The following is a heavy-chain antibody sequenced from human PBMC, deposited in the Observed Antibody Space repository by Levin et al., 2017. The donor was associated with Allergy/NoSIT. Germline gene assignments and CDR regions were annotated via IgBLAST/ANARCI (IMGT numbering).Heavy chain of an antibody. Sequence: SETLSLTCAVYGGSFIDYYCSWIRQSPEKGLEWIGEINHSGRTNYNPSLESRITMSVDTSENRFSLMLSSVTAADTAVYFCAKRGIRVGSGRYSNWFDDWGQGTLVTVSS. J-gene: IGHJ5*02. V-gene: IGHV4-34*01. CDR1: GGSFIDYY. CDR2: INHSGRT. D-gene: IGHD3-10*01. CDR3: AKRGIRVGSGRYSNWFDD.